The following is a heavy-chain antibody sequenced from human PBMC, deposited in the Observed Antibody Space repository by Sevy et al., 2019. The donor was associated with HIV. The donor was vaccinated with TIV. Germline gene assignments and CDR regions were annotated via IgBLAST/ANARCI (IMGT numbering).Heavy chain of an antibody. CDR1: DGSFSGYY. J-gene: IGHJ5*02. Sequence: SETLSLTCAVHDGSFSGYYWNWIRQLPGKGLEWIGEINESGITYYNPSLKSRVTISVDTSKKQFSLKLNSVTAMDSAVYFCARSPTVVVVPGAPSWFDPWGQGTLVTVSS. CDR3: ARSPTVVVVPGAPSWFDP. D-gene: IGHD2-2*01. V-gene: IGHV4-34*01. CDR2: INESGIT.